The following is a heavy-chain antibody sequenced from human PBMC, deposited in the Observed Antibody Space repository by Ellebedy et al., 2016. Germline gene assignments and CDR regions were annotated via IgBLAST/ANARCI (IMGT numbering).Heavy chain of an antibody. CDR3: ARGYDSKAPNY. CDR2: IYSSGST. D-gene: IGHD3-22*01. CDR1: GGSIRNNY. J-gene: IGHJ4*02. Sequence: SETLSLTCTVSGGSIRNNYWSWIRQPPGTGLEWIGYIYSSGSTNYSPSFKSRVTISVDTSKSQFSLKLSSVTAADTAVYYCARGYDSKAPNYWGQGTLVTVSS. V-gene: IGHV4-59*01.